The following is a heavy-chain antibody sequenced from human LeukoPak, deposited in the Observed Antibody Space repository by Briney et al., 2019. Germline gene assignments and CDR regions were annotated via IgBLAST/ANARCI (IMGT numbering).Heavy chain of an antibody. CDR2: IWYDGSNK. CDR1: GFTFSNYG. Sequence: GGSLRLSCAASGFTFSNYGMHWVRQAPGKGLEWVALIWYDGSNKYYTDSVKGRLTISRDNSKDTLFLQMNGLRAEDAAVYYCAREGPRGNSQFDYWGQGTLVTVSS. CDR3: AREGPRGNSQFDY. D-gene: IGHD2/OR15-2a*01. V-gene: IGHV3-33*01. J-gene: IGHJ4*02.